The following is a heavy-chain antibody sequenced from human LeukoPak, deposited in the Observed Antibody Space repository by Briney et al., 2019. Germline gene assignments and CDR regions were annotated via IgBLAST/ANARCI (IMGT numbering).Heavy chain of an antibody. D-gene: IGHD3-10*01. CDR2: IYYSGST. J-gene: IGHJ4*02. V-gene: IGHV4-59*01. CDR1: GGSISSYY. CDR3: ARGGMVTMVRGVSFDY. Sequence: SETLSLTCTVSGGSISSYYWSWIRQPPGKGLEWIGYIYYSGSTNYNPSLKSRVTISVDTSKNQFSLKLSPVTAADTAVYYCARGGMVTMVRGVSFDYWGQGTLVTVSS.